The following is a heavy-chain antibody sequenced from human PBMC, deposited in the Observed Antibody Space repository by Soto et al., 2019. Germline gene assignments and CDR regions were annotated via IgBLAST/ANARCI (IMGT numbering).Heavy chain of an antibody. J-gene: IGHJ4*02. CDR3: ARDVHDSSGNYSY. V-gene: IGHV1-2*02. CDR2: INPDSGGT. D-gene: IGHD3-22*01. CDR1: GYIFIGFY. Sequence: GASVKVSCKASGYIFIGFYMHWVRQAPGQGLEWMGWINPDSGGTNYAQRFQGRVTMTRDASVNTAYMELSGLRSDDTAVYYCARDVHDSSGNYSYWGQGTLVPVS.